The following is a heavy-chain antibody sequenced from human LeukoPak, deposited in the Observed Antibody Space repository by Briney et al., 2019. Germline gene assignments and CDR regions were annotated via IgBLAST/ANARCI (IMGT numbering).Heavy chain of an antibody. CDR1: GFTFVDYA. CDR2: ISWKSGSI. CDR3: AKAVDGDTAMWGDAFDI. V-gene: IGHV3-9*01. Sequence: PGRSLRLSCAASGFTFVDYAMHWVRQAPGKGLEWVSGISWKSGSIGYVDSVKGRFTISRDKAKDSLYLQMNSRRGEDTALYYGAKAVDGDTAMWGDAFDIWGQGTMVTVSS. J-gene: IGHJ3*02. D-gene: IGHD5-18*01.